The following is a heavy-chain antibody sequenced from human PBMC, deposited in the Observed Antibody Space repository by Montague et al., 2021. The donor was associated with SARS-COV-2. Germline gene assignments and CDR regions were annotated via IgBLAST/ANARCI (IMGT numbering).Heavy chain of an antibody. CDR1: GDSISSSNYY. CDR3: VRHGEIATIVGWWFFDL. CDR2: IYYRGST. Sequence: SETLSLTCTVSGDSISSSNYYWSWIRQPPGKGLEWIGSIYYRGSTYYNPSLKSRATISVDTSMNQFSLKLSSVTAADTAVYYCVRHGEIATIVGWWFFDLWGRGTLFTFSS. V-gene: IGHV4-39*01. D-gene: IGHD5-24*01. J-gene: IGHJ2*01.